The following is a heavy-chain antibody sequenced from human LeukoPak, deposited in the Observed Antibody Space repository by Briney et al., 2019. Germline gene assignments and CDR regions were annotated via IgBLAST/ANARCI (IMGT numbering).Heavy chain of an antibody. J-gene: IGHJ4*02. CDR1: GGSISSYY. V-gene: IGHV4-59*01. Sequence: NTSETLSLTCTVSGGSISSYYWSWIRQPPGKGLEWIGYIYYSGSTNYNLSLKSRVTISVDTSKNQFSLKLSSVTAADTAVYYCARGSGYDYFDYWGQGTLVTVSS. D-gene: IGHD5-12*01. CDR2: IYYSGST. CDR3: ARGSGYDYFDY.